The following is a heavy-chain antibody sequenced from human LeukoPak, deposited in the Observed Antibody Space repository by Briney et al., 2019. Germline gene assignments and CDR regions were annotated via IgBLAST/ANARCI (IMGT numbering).Heavy chain of an antibody. CDR3: ARVEYSGNGNLY. V-gene: IGHV3-7*03. D-gene: IGHD1-26*01. J-gene: IGHJ4*02. CDR2: INRDGSGK. CDR1: GLTFINYW. Sequence: GGSLRLSCAGSGLTFINYWMSWVRQVPGKGLEWVANINRDGSGKYYLPSVRGRFTISKDDAKDSLYLQMDSLRPEDTAIYYCARVEYSGNGNLYWGQGTLVTVSS.